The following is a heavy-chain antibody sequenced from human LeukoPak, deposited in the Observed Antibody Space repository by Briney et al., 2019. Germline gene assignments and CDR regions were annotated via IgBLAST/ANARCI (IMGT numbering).Heavy chain of an antibody. CDR3: AISTDPYPPLFDY. J-gene: IGHJ4*02. Sequence: SVKVSCKASGGTFSSYAISWVRQAPGQGLEWMGGIIPIFGTANYAQKFQGRVTITTDESTSTAYMELSSLRPEDTAVYYCAISTDPYPPLFDYWGQGTLVTVSS. CDR2: IIPIFGTA. D-gene: IGHD6-13*01. V-gene: IGHV1-69*05. CDR1: GGTFSSYA.